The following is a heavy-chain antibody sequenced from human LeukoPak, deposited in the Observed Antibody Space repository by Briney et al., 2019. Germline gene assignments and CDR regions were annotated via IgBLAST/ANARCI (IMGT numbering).Heavy chain of an antibody. D-gene: IGHD6-19*01. Sequence: ASVKVSCTGSVYTFSNFDINWVRQATGQGREWMGWMNPNSGNTGYAQELQGRVTMTMNTSISTAYIELSSLRSEDTAVYYCARGPQWRGDYYYMDVWGTGTTVTVSS. CDR3: ARGPQWRGDYYYMDV. J-gene: IGHJ6*03. CDR1: VYTFSNFD. V-gene: IGHV1-8*01. CDR2: MNPNSGNT.